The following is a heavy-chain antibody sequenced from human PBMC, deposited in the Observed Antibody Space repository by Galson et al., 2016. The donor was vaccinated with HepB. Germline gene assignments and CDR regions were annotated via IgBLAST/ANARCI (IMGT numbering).Heavy chain of an antibody. CDR2: IYHSGST. J-gene: IGHJ5*02. D-gene: IGHD3-10*01. V-gene: IGHV4-39*01. CDR3: ARNTSLVFGGSGQKWFDP. Sequence: SETLSLTCTVSGGSISSADYYWAWIRQPPGKGLEWIASIYHSGSTFYSPSFKSRVTIAVDTSKNQFSLTMRSMTAADTALYFCARNTSLVFGGSGQKWFDPWGQGTLVTVSS. CDR1: GGSISSADYY.